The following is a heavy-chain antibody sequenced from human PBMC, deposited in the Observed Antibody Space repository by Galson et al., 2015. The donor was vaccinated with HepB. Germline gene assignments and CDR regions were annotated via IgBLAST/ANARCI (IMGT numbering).Heavy chain of an antibody. CDR3: ARDLGSSGFHYYGMDV. CDR1: GGTFSSYA. V-gene: IGHV1-69*06. Sequence: SVKVSCKASGGTFSSYAISWVRQAPGQGLEWMGGIIPIFGTANYAQKFQGRVTITADKSTSTAYMELSSLRAEDTAVYYCARDLGSSGFHYYGMDVWGQGTTVTVSS. J-gene: IGHJ6*02. D-gene: IGHD6-19*01. CDR2: IIPIFGTA.